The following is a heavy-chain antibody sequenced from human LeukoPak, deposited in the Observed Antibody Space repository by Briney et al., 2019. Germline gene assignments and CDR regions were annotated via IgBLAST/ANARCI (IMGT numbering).Heavy chain of an antibody. V-gene: IGHV4-59*11. CDR1: GVPIDRHY. D-gene: IGHD6-13*01. CDR3: ASRPAGSTWYGVFDY. J-gene: IGHJ4*02. CDR2: VFYPGST. Sequence: KPSETLSLTCTVSGVPIDRHYWSWLRQPPGKGLEWIGYVFYPGSTNYNPSLKSRVTMSLDTSRDQFSLRLTSVTAADTAIYYCASRPAGSTWYGVFDYWSQGTLVTVSS.